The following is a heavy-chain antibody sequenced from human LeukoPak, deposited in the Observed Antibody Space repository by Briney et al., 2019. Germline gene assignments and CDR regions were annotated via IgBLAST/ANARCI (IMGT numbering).Heavy chain of an antibody. D-gene: IGHD3-10*01. Sequence: PGRSLRLSCAASGFTFSGYGMHSVRQAPGKGLEWVAVIYYDGNNKYYADSVKGRFTISRDNPKNTLYLQMNSLRAEDTAVYYCARWGSGTYNAYDHYGMDVWGQGTTVTVSS. CDR2: IYYDGNNK. CDR1: GFTFSGYG. J-gene: IGHJ6*02. V-gene: IGHV3-33*01. CDR3: ARWGSGTYNAYDHYGMDV.